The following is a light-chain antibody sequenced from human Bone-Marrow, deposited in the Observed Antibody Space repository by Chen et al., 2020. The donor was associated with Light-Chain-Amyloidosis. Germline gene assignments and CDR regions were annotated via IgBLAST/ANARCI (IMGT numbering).Light chain of an antibody. V-gene: IGLV2-14*01. J-gene: IGLJ2*01. Sequence: QSALTQPASVSGSPGQSITISCTGTSGDVGGYNFVSWYQQHPVKAPKLMIYDVSNRPSGVSNRFSGSKSGNTASLTISGLQAEDEADYYCSSYTSSSTLVFGGGTKLTVL. CDR3: SSYTSSSTLV. CDR1: SGDVGGYNF. CDR2: DVS.